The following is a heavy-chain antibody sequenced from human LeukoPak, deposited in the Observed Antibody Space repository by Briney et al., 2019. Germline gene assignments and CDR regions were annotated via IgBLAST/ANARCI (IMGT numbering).Heavy chain of an antibody. CDR2: MNPNSGNT. D-gene: IGHD3-9*01. Sequence: ASVTVSFKASGYTFTIYDINWVRQATGQGLEWMGWMNPNSGNTGYAQKFQGRVTMTRNTSISTAYMELSSLRSEDTAVYYCARGNSYYDILTGYYNLDYWGQGTLVTVSS. CDR1: GYTFTIYD. J-gene: IGHJ4*02. CDR3: ARGNSYYDILTGYYNLDY. V-gene: IGHV1-8*01.